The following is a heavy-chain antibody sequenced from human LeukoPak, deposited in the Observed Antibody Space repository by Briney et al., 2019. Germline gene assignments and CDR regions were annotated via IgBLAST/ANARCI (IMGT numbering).Heavy chain of an antibody. CDR2: IYYSGST. V-gene: IGHV4-59*12. J-gene: IGHJ5*02. Sequence: KSSETLSLTCTVSGGSISSYYWSWIRQPPGKGLEWIGYIYYSGSTNYNPSLKSRVTMSVDTSKNQFSLKLSSVTAADTAVYYCARDVVGYCSGGSCYLNWFDPWGQGTLVTVSS. CDR3: ARDVVGYCSGGSCYLNWFDP. CDR1: GGSISSYY. D-gene: IGHD2-15*01.